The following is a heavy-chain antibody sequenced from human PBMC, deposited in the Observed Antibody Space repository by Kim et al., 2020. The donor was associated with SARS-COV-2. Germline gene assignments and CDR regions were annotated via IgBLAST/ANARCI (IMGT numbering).Heavy chain of an antibody. J-gene: IGHJ6*02. V-gene: IGHV3-15*01. CDR1: GFTFSNAW. D-gene: IGHD1-26*01. CDR2: IKSKTDGGTT. Sequence: GGSLRLSCAASGFTFSNAWMSWVRQAPGKGLEWVGRIKSKTDGGTTDYAAPVKGRFTISRDDSKNTLYLQMNSLKTEDTAVYYCTTDPLWELLPDYYYGMDVWGQGTTVTVSS. CDR3: TTDPLWELLPDYYYGMDV.